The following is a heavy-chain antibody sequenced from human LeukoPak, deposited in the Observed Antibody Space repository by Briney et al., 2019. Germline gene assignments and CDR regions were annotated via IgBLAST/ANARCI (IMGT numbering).Heavy chain of an antibody. Sequence: GGSLRLSCAASGFTFSSYWMSWVRQAPGKGLEWVANIKQDGSEKYYVDSVKGRFTISRDNAKNSLYLQMNSLRAEDTAVYYCARDQGGYDSHYMDVWGKGTTVTISS. J-gene: IGHJ6*03. D-gene: IGHD5-12*01. CDR3: ARDQGGYDSHYMDV. CDR1: GFTFSSYW. CDR2: IKQDGSEK. V-gene: IGHV3-7*01.